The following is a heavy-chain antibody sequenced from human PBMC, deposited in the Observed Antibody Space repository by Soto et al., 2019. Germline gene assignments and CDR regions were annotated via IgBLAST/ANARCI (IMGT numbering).Heavy chain of an antibody. CDR1: GFTFSSYA. CDR2: ISGSGGST. Sequence: EVQLLESGGGLVQPGGSLRLSCAASGFTFSSYAMSWVRQAPGKGLEWVLAISGSGGSTYYADSVKGRFTISRDNSKNTLYLQMNSLRAEDTAVYYCAKRCSSTSCPSDYWGQGTLVTVSS. J-gene: IGHJ4*02. V-gene: IGHV3-23*01. CDR3: AKRCSSTSCPSDY. D-gene: IGHD2-2*01.